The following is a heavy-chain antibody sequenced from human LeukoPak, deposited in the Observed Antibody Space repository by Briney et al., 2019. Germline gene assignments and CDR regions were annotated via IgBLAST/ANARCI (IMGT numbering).Heavy chain of an antibody. CDR1: GFSFTDYW. V-gene: IGHV5-51*01. D-gene: IGHD3-22*01. CDR3: ARTFYYESSGYWDWFDP. Sequence: GESLKISCKGSGFSFTDYWIGWVRQMPGKGLEWMGIIHPGDSDTRYNPSFQGQVTISADKSISTAYLQWGSLKASDTAMYFCARTFYYESSGYWDWFDPWGQGTLVTVSS. CDR2: IHPGDSDT. J-gene: IGHJ5*02.